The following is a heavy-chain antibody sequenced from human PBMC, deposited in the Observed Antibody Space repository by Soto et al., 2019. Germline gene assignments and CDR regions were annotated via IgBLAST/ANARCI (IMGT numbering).Heavy chain of an antibody. V-gene: IGHV5-51*01. CDR2: IYPGDSDT. CDR1: GYSFTSYW. J-gene: IGHJ6*02. Sequence: GESLKISCKGSGYSFTSYWIGWVRQMPGKGLEWMGIIYPGDSDTRYSPSFQGQVTISADKSISTAYLQWSSLKASDTAMYYCARLFGEGSNYYYYGMDVWGQGTTVTVPS. CDR3: ARLFGEGSNYYYYGMDV. D-gene: IGHD3-10*01.